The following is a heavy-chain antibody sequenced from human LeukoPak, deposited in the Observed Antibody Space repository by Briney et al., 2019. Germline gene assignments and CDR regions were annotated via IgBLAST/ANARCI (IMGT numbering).Heavy chain of an antibody. Sequence: SETLSLTCTVSGGSISSSSYYWGWIRQPPGKGLEWIGSIYYSGSTYYNPSLKSRVTISVDVQEPVLPEAELRDRRRQAVYYCARHDGGYCSGSSCFDYWGQGTLVAVSS. J-gene: IGHJ4*02. CDR2: IYYSGST. CDR3: ARHDGGYCSGSSCFDY. V-gene: IGHV4-39*01. D-gene: IGHD2-15*01. CDR1: GGSISSSSYY.